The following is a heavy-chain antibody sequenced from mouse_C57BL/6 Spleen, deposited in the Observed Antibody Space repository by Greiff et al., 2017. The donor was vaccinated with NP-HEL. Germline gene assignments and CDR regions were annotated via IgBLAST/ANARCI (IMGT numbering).Heavy chain of an antibody. Sequence: EVNLVESGGGLVKPGGSLKLSCAASGFTFSDYGMHWVRQAPEKGLEWVAYISSGSSTIYYADTVKGRFTISRDNAKNTLFLQMTSLRSEDTAMYYCARDDGAWFAYWGQGTLVTVSA. CDR2: ISSGSSTI. CDR1: GFTFSDYG. CDR3: ARDDGAWFAY. J-gene: IGHJ3*01. D-gene: IGHD2-3*01. V-gene: IGHV5-17*01.